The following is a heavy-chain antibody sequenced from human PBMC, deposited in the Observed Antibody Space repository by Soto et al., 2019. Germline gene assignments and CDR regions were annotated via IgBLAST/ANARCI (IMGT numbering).Heavy chain of an antibody. V-gene: IGHV4-61*01. CDR1: GASVDRDTSY. CDR2: IYFSGFT. Sequence: QVQLQESGPGLVKPSETLSLTCTVSGASVDRDTSYWIWSRQTPGKGLEWIGYIYFSGFTDYNPSLKSRPTISFAPSKNQFSLELDPVTAADTAVYYCSRQRGPGLFYGTDVWGQGTTVTFSS. CDR3: SRQRGPGLFYGTDV. J-gene: IGHJ6*02.